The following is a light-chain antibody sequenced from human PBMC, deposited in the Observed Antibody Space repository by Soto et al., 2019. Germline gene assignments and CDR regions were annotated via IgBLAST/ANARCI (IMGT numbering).Light chain of an antibody. CDR1: QSVSSSY. Sequence: EIVLTQSPGTLSLSPGERATLSCRASQSVSSSYLAWYQRKPGQSPRLLIYGASSRATGIPDRFSGSGSGTDFSLTIRRLEREDGGVYYCQQYGSSPVVNFAQGTRLKIK. V-gene: IGKV3-20*01. J-gene: IGKJ5*01. CDR2: GAS. CDR3: QQYGSSPVVN.